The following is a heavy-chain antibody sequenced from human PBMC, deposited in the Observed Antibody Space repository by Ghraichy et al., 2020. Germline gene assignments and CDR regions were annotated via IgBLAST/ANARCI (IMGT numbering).Heavy chain of an antibody. CDR2: INTNTGNP. J-gene: IGHJ4*02. V-gene: IGHV7-4-1*02. CDR1: GYTFTSYA. CDR3: ARVPYSGYDWDFDY. D-gene: IGHD5-12*01. Sequence: ASVKVSCKASGYTFTSYAMNWVRQAPGQGLEWMGWINTNTGNPTYAQGFTGRFVFSLDTSVSTAYLQISSLKAEDTAVYYCARVPYSGYDWDFDYWGQGTLVTVSS.